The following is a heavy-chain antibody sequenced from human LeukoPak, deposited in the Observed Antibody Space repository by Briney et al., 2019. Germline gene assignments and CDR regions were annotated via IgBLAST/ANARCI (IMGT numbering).Heavy chain of an antibody. Sequence: SETLSLTCTVSGGSISSSSYYWGWIRQPPGKGLEWIGSIYYSGSTYYNPPLKSRVTISVDTSKNQFSLKLSSVTAADTAVYYCARVTYNFDFWSDVLDYWGQGTLVTVSS. D-gene: IGHD3-3*01. CDR3: ARVTYNFDFWSDVLDY. CDR2: IYYSGST. CDR1: GGSISSSSYY. J-gene: IGHJ4*02. V-gene: IGHV4-39*07.